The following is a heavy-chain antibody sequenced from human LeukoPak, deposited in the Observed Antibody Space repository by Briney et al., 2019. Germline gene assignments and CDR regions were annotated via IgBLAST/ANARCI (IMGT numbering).Heavy chain of an antibody. CDR2: IYPGDSDT. D-gene: IGHD6-19*01. Sequence: PGESLKISCKGSGYTFTNYWIGWVRQMPGKGLEWMGIIYPGDSDTRYSPSFQGQVTISADKFIRTAYLQWSSLKASDTAMYYCARQERDDIYNSGWSLTDNYYFDYWGQGTPVTVSS. CDR1: GYTFTNYW. V-gene: IGHV5-51*01. CDR3: ARQERDDIYNSGWSLTDNYYFDY. J-gene: IGHJ4*02.